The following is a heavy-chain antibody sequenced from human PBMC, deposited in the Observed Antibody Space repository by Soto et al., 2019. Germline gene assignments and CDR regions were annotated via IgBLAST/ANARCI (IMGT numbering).Heavy chain of an antibody. V-gene: IGHV4-4*02. D-gene: IGHD3-22*01. Sequence: QVQLEESGPGLVKASGTLSLTCTVSGDSVSRSTWWSWVRQTPEKGLEWIGEIYQSGITHYSPSLKSRVAISIEKSKNQFSLKMTSVTAAGTAVYYCARDGHYDSSGIMDVWGQGTSVTVS. CDR2: IYQSGIT. J-gene: IGHJ6*02. CDR1: GDSVSRSTW. CDR3: ARDGHYDSSGIMDV.